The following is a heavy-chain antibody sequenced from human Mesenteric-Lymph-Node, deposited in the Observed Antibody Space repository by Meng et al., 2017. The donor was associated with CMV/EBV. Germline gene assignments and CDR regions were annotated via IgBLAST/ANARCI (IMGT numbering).Heavy chain of an antibody. CDR3: ARERGYCTKNKCTYVYGMDV. V-gene: IGHV1-2*02. CDR2: INPNSGGT. D-gene: IGHD2-8*01. J-gene: IGHJ6*02. Sequence: ASVKVSCKASGYTFTDYYIHWVRQAPGQGLEWMGWINPNSGGTNYAQKFQGRVTMTRDTSISTAYMELGRLRSDDTAVYYCARERGYCTKNKCTYVYGMDVWGQGTTVTVSS. CDR1: GYTFTDYY.